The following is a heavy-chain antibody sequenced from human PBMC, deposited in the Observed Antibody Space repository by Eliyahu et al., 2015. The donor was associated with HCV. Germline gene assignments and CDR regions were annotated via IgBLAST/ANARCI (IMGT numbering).Heavy chain of an antibody. CDR3: ARGGLVRYYYGMDV. J-gene: IGHJ6*02. D-gene: IGHD6-19*01. CDR1: GFTFSSYW. Sequence: EVQLVESGGGLVQPGGSLRLSCAASGFTFSSYWMSWVRQAPGKGLEWVANIKQDGSEKYYVDSVKGRFTISRDNAKNSLYLQMNSLRAEDTAVYYCARGGLVRYYYGMDVWGQGTTVTVSS. CDR2: IKQDGSEK. V-gene: IGHV3-7*01.